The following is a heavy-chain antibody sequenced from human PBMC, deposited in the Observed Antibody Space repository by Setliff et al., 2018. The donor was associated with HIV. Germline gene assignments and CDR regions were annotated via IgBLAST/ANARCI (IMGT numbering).Heavy chain of an antibody. J-gene: IGHJ6*03. CDR1: YDSIRSYS. CDR3: ARGGVTNSVAYYYYMDV. Sequence: SETLSLTCTVSYDSIRSYSWSWIRQPPGKGLEWIGYINNSGSTNSNPSLKSRVTISVDASKNQFSLKLSSVTAADTALYFCARGGVTNSVAYYYYMDVWGKGTTVTVSS. V-gene: IGHV4-59*01. D-gene: IGHD2-8*01. CDR2: INNSGST.